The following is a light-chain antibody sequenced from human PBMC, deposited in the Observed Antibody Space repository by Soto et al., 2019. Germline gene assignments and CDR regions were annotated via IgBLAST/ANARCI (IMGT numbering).Light chain of an antibody. V-gene: IGKV3-20*01. CDR3: QQYGGSPRT. J-gene: IGKJ1*01. CDR1: QSLGTDY. CDR2: DAS. Sequence: DIVLTQSPGTLSLSPGERATLSCRASQSLGTDYLAWYQQKPGQAPRLLIYDASRRATGIPVRFSGSGSGADFTLTISRLEPEDFAVYYCQQYGGSPRTFGQGTKVDIK.